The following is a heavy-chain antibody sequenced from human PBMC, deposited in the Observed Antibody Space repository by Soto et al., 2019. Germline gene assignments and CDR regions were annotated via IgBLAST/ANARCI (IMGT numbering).Heavy chain of an antibody. V-gene: IGHV3-64*05. CDR3: VKPPVYYIDSNAYYPY. D-gene: IGHD3-22*01. CDR1: GFDLRSYF. CDR2: IGNDGGST. J-gene: IGHJ4*02. Sequence: GGSLRLSCSASGFDLRSYFINCVHLASGKRLEDVSSIGNDGGSTLHADTVKGRFNISRENFKNTLYVHMNSLRDEDTAEYYCVKPPVYYIDSNAYYPYWGQGTLVTVSS.